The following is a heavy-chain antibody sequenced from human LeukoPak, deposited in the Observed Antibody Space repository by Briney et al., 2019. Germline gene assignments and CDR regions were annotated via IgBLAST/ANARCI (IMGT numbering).Heavy chain of an antibody. CDR2: INHSGST. Sequence: SETLSLTCAVYGGSFSGYYWSWIRQPPGKGLEWIGEINHSGSTNYNPSLKSRVTISVDTSKNQFSLKLSSVTAADTAVYYCARFSGIAAAGTMGAYDYWGQGTLVTVSS. D-gene: IGHD6-13*01. J-gene: IGHJ4*02. CDR1: GGSFSGYY. V-gene: IGHV4-34*01. CDR3: ARFSGIAAAGTMGAYDY.